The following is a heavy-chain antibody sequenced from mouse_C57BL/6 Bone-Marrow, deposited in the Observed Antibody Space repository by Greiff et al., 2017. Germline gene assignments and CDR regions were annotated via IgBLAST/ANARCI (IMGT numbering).Heavy chain of an antibody. J-gene: IGHJ2*01. CDR3: ARGGNYGSSIDY. CDR2: IHPNSGST. Sequence: QVQLQQSGAELVKPGASVKLSCKASGYTFTSYWMHWVKQRPGQGLEWIGMIHPNSGSTNYNEKFKGKATLTVDKSSSTAYMQLSSLTSEDSAVYYCARGGNYGSSIDYWGQGTTLTVSS. V-gene: IGHV1-64*01. D-gene: IGHD1-1*01. CDR1: GYTFTSYW.